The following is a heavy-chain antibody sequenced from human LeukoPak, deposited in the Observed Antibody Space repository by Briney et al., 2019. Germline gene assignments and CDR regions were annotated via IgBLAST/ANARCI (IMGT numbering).Heavy chain of an antibody. J-gene: IGHJ4*02. Sequence: GGSLRLSCAASGFTFSSYGMHWVRQAPGKGLGWVAVIWYDGSNKYYADSVKGRFTISRDNSKNTLYLQMNSLRAEDTAVYYCARVGSSGSYYDYWGQGTLVTVSS. D-gene: IGHD1-26*01. CDR3: ARVGSSGSYYDY. V-gene: IGHV3-33*01. CDR2: IWYDGSNK. CDR1: GFTFSSYG.